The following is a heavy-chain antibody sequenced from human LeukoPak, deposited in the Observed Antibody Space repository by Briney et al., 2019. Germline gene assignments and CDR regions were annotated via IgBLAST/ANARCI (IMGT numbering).Heavy chain of an antibody. V-gene: IGHV4-4*07. J-gene: IGHJ4*02. CDR1: GGSLNPYY. D-gene: IGHD1-26*01. Sequence: SETLSPTCTVSGGSLNPYYWSWIRQPAGKGLEWIGRIYFSGSTHYIPSLQSRVTMSVDTSKNQFSLKLSSVTAADTAVYYCARTSASGGTYFDYWGQGTLVTVSS. CDR2: IYFSGST. CDR3: ARTSASGGTYFDY.